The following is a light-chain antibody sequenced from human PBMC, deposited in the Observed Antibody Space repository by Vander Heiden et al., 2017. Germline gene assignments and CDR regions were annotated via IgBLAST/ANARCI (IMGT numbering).Light chain of an antibody. CDR1: QDISNY. CDR2: DAS. V-gene: IGKV1-33*01. Sequence: DIQMTQSPSPLSASVGDRVTLTCQASQDISNYLNWYQQKPGKAPKLLIYDASNLETGVPSRFSGSGSGTDFTFTISSLQPEDFATYYCQQDDNLPITFGQGTQVEIK. CDR3: QQDDNLPIT. J-gene: IGKJ5*01.